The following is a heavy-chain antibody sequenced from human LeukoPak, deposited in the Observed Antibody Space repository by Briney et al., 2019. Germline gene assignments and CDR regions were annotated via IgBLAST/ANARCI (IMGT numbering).Heavy chain of an antibody. CDR2: ISTSSSTI. V-gene: IGHV3-48*01. D-gene: IGHD3-22*01. CDR3: ARDGTYYYESGGYWVLAFDV. Sequence: PGGSLRLSCAASGFTFRSYNTNWVRQAPGKGVEWGSYISTSSSTISYADSVKGRFTISTDNAKNSLYLRMNSLRAEDTAVYYCARDGTYYYESGGYWVLAFDVWGQGTMVTVSS. CDR1: GFTFRSYN. J-gene: IGHJ3*01.